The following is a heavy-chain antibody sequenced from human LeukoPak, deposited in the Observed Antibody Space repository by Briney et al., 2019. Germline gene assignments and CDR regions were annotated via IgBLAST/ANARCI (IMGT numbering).Heavy chain of an antibody. CDR1: GGSISSYY. J-gene: IGHJ4*02. Sequence: SETLSLTCTVSGGSISSYYWSWIRQPPGKGLEWIGYIYYSGSTNYNPSLKSRVTISVDPSKNQFSLKLSSVTAADTAVYYCAILNYGDSDYWGQGTLVTVSS. V-gene: IGHV4-59*01. CDR2: IYYSGST. D-gene: IGHD4-17*01. CDR3: AILNYGDSDY.